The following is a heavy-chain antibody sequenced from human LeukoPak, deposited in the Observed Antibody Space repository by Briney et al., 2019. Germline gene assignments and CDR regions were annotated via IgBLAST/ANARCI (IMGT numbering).Heavy chain of an antibody. CDR3: ARDREVGATGYYFDY. CDR2: IYTSGST. Sequence: SETLSLTCTVSGGSISSGSYYWSWIRQPAGKGLEWVGRIYTSGSTTYNSSLKSRVTISLDTSKNHFSLRLSSVTAADTAVYYCARDREVGATGYYFDYWGQGTLVTVSS. V-gene: IGHV4-61*02. J-gene: IGHJ4*02. D-gene: IGHD1-26*01. CDR1: GGSISSGSYY.